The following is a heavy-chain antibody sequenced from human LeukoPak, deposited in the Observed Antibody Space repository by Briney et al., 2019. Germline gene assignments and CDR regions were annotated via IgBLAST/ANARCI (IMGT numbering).Heavy chain of an antibody. D-gene: IGHD3-10*01. Sequence: GGSLRLSCAASGFSVSSNYMSWVRQAPGRGLEWVSIIYSGGGTYNADSVKGRLTISRDDSKNTVYLQMNSLRAEDTAVYYCARADALLWFGELFDYFDYWGQGTLVTVSS. J-gene: IGHJ4*02. CDR3: ARADALLWFGELFDYFDY. CDR1: GFSVSSNY. V-gene: IGHV3-66*01. CDR2: IYSGGGT.